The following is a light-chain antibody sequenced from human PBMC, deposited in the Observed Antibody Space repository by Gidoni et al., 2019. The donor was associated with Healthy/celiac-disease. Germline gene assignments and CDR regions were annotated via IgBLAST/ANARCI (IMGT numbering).Light chain of an antibody. CDR3: QQYGGSPWT. CDR2: GAS. V-gene: IGKV3-20*01. Sequence: IVLTQSPGTLPLSPGERATLSCRASQSVSSSFLAWYQQKPGQAPRLLIHGASSRATGIPDRFSGSGSGTDFTLTISRLEPEDFAVYYCQQYGGSPWTFGQGTKVEIK. J-gene: IGKJ1*01. CDR1: QSVSSSF.